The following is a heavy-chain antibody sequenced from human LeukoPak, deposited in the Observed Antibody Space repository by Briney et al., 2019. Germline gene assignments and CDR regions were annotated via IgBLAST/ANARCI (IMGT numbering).Heavy chain of an antibody. CDR3: ARASFSAMLN. CDR2: MHITGST. J-gene: IGHJ4*02. CDR1: GGSISSGSYY. Sequence: SETLSRTCTVSGGSISSGSYYWSWIRQPAGKGLEWIGRMHITGSTNYNPSLKSRVTILVDTSKNQFSLKLNSVTAADTAVYYCARASFSAMLNWGQGTLVTVSS. D-gene: IGHD5-18*01. V-gene: IGHV4-61*02.